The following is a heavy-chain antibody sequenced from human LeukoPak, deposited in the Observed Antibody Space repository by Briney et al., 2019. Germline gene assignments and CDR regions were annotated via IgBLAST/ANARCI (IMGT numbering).Heavy chain of an antibody. V-gene: IGHV3-7*01. J-gene: IGHJ4*02. CDR3: ASGYSSSWATFDY. D-gene: IGHD6-13*01. CDR2: IKPDGSEK. CDR1: GFPFSTYW. Sequence: PGGSLRLSCAASGFPFSTYWMHWVRQVPGKGLEWVANIKPDGSEKYYVDSVKGRFTISRDNAKNSLYLQMNSLRAEDTAVYYCASGYSSSWATFDYWGQGTLVTVSS.